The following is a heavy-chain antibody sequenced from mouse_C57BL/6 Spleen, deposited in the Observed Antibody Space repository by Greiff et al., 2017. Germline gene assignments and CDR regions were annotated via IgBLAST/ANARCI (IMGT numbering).Heavy chain of an antibody. V-gene: IGHV5-9-1*02. CDR1: GFTFSSYA. Sequence: EVMLVESGEGLVKPGGSLKLSCAASGFTFSSYAMSWVRQTPEKRLEWVAYISSGGDYIYYADTVKGRFTISRDNARKTLYLQMSSLKSEDTAMYYCTVAVYYYGSSQAWFAYWGQGTLVTVSA. D-gene: IGHD1-1*01. CDR3: TVAVYYYGSSQAWFAY. CDR2: ISSGGDYI. J-gene: IGHJ3*01.